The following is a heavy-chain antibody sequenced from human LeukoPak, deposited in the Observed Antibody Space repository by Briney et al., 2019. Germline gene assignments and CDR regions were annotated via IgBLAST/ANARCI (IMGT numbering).Heavy chain of an antibody. CDR3: ARDPDYGDPY. D-gene: IGHD4/OR15-4a*01. CDR2: ITSSGATT. CDR1: GFSFTDSY. Sequence: GGSLRLSCSASGFSFTDSYMNWFRLSPEKGLGWIAYITSSGATTEYADSVKGRSTISRVNAKNSLYLQMNSLRPDDTAVYYCARDPDYGDPYWGQGTLVTVSS. V-gene: IGHV3-11*01. J-gene: IGHJ4*02.